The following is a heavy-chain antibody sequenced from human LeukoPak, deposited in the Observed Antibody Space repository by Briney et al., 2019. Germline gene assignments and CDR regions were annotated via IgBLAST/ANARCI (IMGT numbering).Heavy chain of an antibody. CDR2: INPNSGGT. CDR1: GYTFTGYY. Sequence: ASVKVSCKASGYTFTGYYMHWVRQAPGQGLEWMGWINPNSGGTNYAQKFQGRVTMTRDTSISTAYMELSRLRSDDTAVYYCARDADYYDSSGYYSLVSSPFDYWGQGTLVTVSS. J-gene: IGHJ4*02. V-gene: IGHV1-2*02. D-gene: IGHD3-22*01. CDR3: ARDADYYDSSGYYSLVSSPFDY.